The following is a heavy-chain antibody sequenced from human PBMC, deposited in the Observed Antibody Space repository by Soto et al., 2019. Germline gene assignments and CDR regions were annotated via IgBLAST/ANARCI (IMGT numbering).Heavy chain of an antibody. V-gene: IGHV4-30-4*01. CDR1: GVPISGSDYH. CDR3: ARGSAAKRYFDL. J-gene: IGHJ2*01. D-gene: IGHD5-18*01. CDR2: IFPSGAT. Sequence: QVQLQESGPGLVKPSQTLSLMCTVSGVPISGSDYHWSWIRQSPGKGLEWIGYIFPSGATHYNSSLESRITMSVETSKSQFSLRLTAVTAADTAVYFCARGSAAKRYFDLWCRGTLVTVSS.